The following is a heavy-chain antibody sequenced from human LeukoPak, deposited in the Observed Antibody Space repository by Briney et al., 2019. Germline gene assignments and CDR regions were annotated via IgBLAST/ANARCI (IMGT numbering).Heavy chain of an antibody. CDR3: ARDQIPAVGTWFDP. V-gene: IGHV1-18*01. CDR1: GYTFTSYG. J-gene: IGHJ5*02. CDR2: ISAYNGNT. D-gene: IGHD6-13*01. Sequence: ASVKVSCKASGYTFTSYGISWVRQAPGQGLEWMGWISAYNGNTNYAQQFQGRVTMTRDTSISTAYMVLSRLRSDDTAVYYCARDQIPAVGTWFDPWGQGTLVTVSS.